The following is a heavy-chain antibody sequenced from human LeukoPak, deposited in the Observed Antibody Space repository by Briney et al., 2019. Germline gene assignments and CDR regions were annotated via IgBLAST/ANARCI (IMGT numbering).Heavy chain of an antibody. CDR3: ARSTVTNYFDS. J-gene: IGHJ4*02. V-gene: IGHV3-23*01. CDR2: ISGSGGST. Sequence: GSLRLSCAASGFTFSTYAMSWVRQAPGKGLEWVSAISGSGGSTYYADSVKGRFTISRDNAKNSLYLQMNSLRAEDTAVYYCARSTVTNYFDSWGQGTLVTVSS. CDR1: GFTFSTYA. D-gene: IGHD4-17*01.